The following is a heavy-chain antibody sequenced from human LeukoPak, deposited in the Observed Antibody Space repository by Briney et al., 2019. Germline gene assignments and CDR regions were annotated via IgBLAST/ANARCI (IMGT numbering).Heavy chain of an antibody. V-gene: IGHV1-18*01. J-gene: IGHJ6*03. D-gene: IGHD1-26*01. CDR1: GYIYTSYG. CDR3: ARVHSESLLASYYYYYIDV. Sequence: ASVKLSCKASGYIYTSYGISGVRQAPGHGGEGRGWSRAFNGNTNYAQKLQGRVTMTTDTATSTAYMEMRSLRADDTAVYYCARVHSESLLASYYYYYIDVWGKGTTGTMSS. CDR2: SRAFNGNT.